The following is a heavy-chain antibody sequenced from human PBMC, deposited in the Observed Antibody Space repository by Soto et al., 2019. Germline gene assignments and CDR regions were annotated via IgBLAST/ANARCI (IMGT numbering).Heavy chain of an antibody. D-gene: IGHD3-22*01. CDR3: AKDRQFSRYFDSSVCYNC. V-gene: IGHV3-23*01. J-gene: IGHJ4*02. Sequence: EVQLLESGGGLVQPGGSLRLSCVASGFTFRNQDMRWVRQAPGKGLEWVSGISGSGVITYYADSVKGRFTISRDNSKNPRYLQMNSLRAEDTAVYYCAKDRQFSRYFDSSVCYNCWSKRTLVTVSS. CDR2: ISGSGVIT. CDR1: GFTFRNQD.